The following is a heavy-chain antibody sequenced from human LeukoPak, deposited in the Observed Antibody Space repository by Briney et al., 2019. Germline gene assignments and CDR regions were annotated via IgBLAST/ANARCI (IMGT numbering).Heavy chain of an antibody. D-gene: IGHD1-1*01. CDR3: AREDGIPGQSHFDY. Sequence: ASVKVSCKASGYTFTGYYMHWVRQAPGQGLEWMGWINPNSGGTNYAQKFQGRVAMTRDTSISTAYMELSRLRSDDTAVYYCAREDGIPGQSHFDYWGQGTLVTVSS. CDR1: GYTFTGYY. J-gene: IGHJ4*02. CDR2: INPNSGGT. V-gene: IGHV1-2*02.